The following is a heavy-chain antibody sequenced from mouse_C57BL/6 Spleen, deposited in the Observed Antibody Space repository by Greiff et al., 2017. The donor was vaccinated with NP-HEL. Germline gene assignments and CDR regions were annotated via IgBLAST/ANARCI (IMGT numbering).Heavy chain of an antibody. D-gene: IGHD2-4*01. CDR1: GFTFSSYG. V-gene: IGHV5-6*01. CDR2: ISSGGSYT. Sequence: EVQVVESGGDLVKPGGSLKLSCAASGFTFSSYGMSWVRQTPDKRLEWVATISSGGSYTYYPDSVKGRFTISRDNAKNTLYLQMSSLKSEDTAMYYCARQDDYGPFAYWGQGTLVTVSA. CDR3: ARQDDYGPFAY. J-gene: IGHJ3*01.